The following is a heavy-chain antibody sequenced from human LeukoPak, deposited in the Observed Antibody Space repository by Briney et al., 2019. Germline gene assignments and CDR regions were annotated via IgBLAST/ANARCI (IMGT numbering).Heavy chain of an antibody. J-gene: IGHJ4*02. CDR3: ARDRWFGELLSIRTNDY. Sequence: ASVKVSCKASGYTFTSYGISWVRQAPGQGLEWMGWISAYNGNTNYAQKLQGRVTMTTDTSTSTAYMELRSLRSDDTAVYYCARDRWFGELLSIRTNDYWGQGTQVTVSS. D-gene: IGHD3-10*01. CDR2: ISAYNGNT. CDR1: GYTFTSYG. V-gene: IGHV1-18*01.